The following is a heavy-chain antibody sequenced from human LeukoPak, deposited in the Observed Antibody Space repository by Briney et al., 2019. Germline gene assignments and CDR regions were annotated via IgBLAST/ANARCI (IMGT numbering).Heavy chain of an antibody. CDR3: ARGSIAAVGSRWFDP. J-gene: IGHJ5*02. CDR2: VYTSGST. V-gene: IGHV4-4*07. D-gene: IGHD6-13*01. CDR1: AGFISSYY. Sequence: SETLSLTCTVSAGFISSYYWSWIRQPAGKGLEWIGRVYTSGSTNYNPSLQSRVTMSVDTSKNQFSLKLSSVTAADTAVYYGARGSIAAVGSRWFDPWGQGTLVTVSS.